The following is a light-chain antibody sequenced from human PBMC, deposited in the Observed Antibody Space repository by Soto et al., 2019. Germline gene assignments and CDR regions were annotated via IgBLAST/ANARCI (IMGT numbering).Light chain of an antibody. V-gene: IGKV1-27*01. Sequence: DIQMTQSPSTLSASVGDRVTITCGASQGISNSLAWYQQKPGKVPELLIYATSNLQLGVPSRFSGTGSGTHFTLTISSLQPEDVATYYCQRFNSAPWTFGQGTKVDIK. CDR3: QRFNSAPWT. CDR2: ATS. CDR1: QGISNS. J-gene: IGKJ1*01.